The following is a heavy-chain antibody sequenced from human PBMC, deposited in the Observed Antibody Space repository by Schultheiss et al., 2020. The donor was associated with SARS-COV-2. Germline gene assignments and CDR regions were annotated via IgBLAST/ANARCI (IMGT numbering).Heavy chain of an antibody. CDR3: ARGICSGGSCYYFDY. D-gene: IGHD2-15*01. Sequence: SETLSLTCAVYGGSFSGYYWSWIRQPPGKGLEWIGEINHSGSTNYNPSLKSRVTISVETSKNQFSLKLSSVTAADTAVYYCARGICSGGSCYYFDYWGQGTLVTVSS. V-gene: IGHV4-34*01. CDR2: INHSGST. CDR1: GGSFSGYY. J-gene: IGHJ4*02.